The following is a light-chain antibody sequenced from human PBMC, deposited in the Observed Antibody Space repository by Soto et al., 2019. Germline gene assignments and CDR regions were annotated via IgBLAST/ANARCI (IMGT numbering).Light chain of an antibody. CDR1: QSLVHSDGNTY. CDR3: MQTTQFPLT. V-gene: IGKV2-24*01. Sequence: DIVLTQTPLSSPVTLGQPASISCRSSQSLVHSDGNTYLNWLQQRPGQPPRLLIYEVSNRFSGVPDRVSGSGAGTDFTREISRVEAEDVGVYYCMQTTQFPLTFGGGTKVEIK. CDR2: EVS. J-gene: IGKJ4*01.